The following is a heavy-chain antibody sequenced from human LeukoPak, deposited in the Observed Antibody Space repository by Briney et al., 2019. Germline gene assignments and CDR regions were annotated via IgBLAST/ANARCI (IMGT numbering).Heavy chain of an antibody. CDR1: GGSISTTSYY. CDR3: ARQRGSSSFGYYYFGMDV. J-gene: IGHJ6*02. D-gene: IGHD6-6*01. Sequence: SETLSLTCTVSGGSISTTSYYWGWIRQPPGKGLEWIGSISYSGITYYNPSLKSRVTISVDTSKNQFSLKLSSVSATDTAVYYCARQRGSSSFGYYYFGMDVWGQGTTVTVSS. CDR2: ISYSGIT. V-gene: IGHV4-39*01.